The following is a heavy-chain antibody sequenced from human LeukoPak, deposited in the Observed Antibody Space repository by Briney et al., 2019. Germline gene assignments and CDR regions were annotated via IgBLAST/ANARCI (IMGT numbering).Heavy chain of an antibody. CDR2: VNTKSGGT. V-gene: IGHV1-2*06. CDR3: ARGPRPNWYYYDSSGYRDLDAFDI. D-gene: IGHD3-22*01. CDR1: GYTINVYY. Sequence: ASVKVSCKASGYTINVYYMHWVRKSPGQGIEWMGRVNTKSGGTNYAQKFQGRVTMTKDTSISTAYMELSRLRSDDTAVYYCARGPRPNWYYYDSSGYRDLDAFDIWGQGTMVTVSS. J-gene: IGHJ3*02.